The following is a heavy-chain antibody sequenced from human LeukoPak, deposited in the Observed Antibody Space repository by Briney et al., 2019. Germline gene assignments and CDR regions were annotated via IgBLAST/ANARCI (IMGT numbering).Heavy chain of an antibody. CDR3: ASWDNWNYGAFDI. CDR2: IYPGDSDT. CDR1: GYSFTSYW. J-gene: IGHJ3*02. Sequence: PGESLKISCKGSGYSFTSYWIGWVRQKPGKGLEWMGIIYPGDSDTRYSPSFQGQVTISADKSISTAYLQWSSLKASDTAMYYCASWDNWNYGAFDIWGQGTMVTVSS. D-gene: IGHD1-7*01. V-gene: IGHV5-51*01.